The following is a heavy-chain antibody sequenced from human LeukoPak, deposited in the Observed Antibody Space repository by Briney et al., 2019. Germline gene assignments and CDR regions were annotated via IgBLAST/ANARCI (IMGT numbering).Heavy chain of an antibody. CDR1: GGSFSGYY. CDR3: ARGGLLWFGELAMDV. D-gene: IGHD3-10*01. V-gene: IGHV4-59*10. Sequence: KTSETLSLTCAVYGGSFSGYYWSWIRQPAGKGLEWIGRIYTSGSTNYNPSLKSRVTISVDTSKNQFSLKLSSVTAADTAVYYCARGGLLWFGELAMDVWGKGTTVTVSS. CDR2: IYTSGST. J-gene: IGHJ6*03.